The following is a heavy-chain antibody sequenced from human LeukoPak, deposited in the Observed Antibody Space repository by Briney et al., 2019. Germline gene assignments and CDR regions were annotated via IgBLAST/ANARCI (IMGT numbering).Heavy chain of an antibody. Sequence: GGSLRLSCAASGFTFTTYSMTWVRQAPGKGLEWVSRINPGGVSRYYADSVRGRFTISRDNSENTVSLQMNSLRTDDTAMYYCAKDRAGTPWADWGQGTLVTVSS. CDR2: INPGGVSR. J-gene: IGHJ4*02. CDR3: AKDRAGTPWAD. V-gene: IGHV3-23*01. CDR1: GFTFTTYS. D-gene: IGHD1-1*01.